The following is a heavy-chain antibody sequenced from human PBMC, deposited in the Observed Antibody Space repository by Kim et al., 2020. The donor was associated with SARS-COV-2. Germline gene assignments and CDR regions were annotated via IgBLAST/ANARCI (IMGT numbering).Heavy chain of an antibody. CDR1: GYTFTSYG. D-gene: IGHD3-3*01. J-gene: IGHJ4*02. Sequence: ASVKVSCKASGYTFTSYGINWVRQAPGQGLEWMGWISAYNGNTNYAQKLQGRVTMTTDTYTSTAYMELRSLRSDDTAVYYCARDLPGFWRGYCTSKQYYFDYWGQGTLVTVSS. V-gene: IGHV1-18*04. CDR3: ARDLPGFWRGYCTSKQYYFDY. CDR2: ISAYNGNT.